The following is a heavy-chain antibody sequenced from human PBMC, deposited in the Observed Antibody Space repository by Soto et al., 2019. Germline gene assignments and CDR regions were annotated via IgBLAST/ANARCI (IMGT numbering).Heavy chain of an antibody. D-gene: IGHD3-10*01. CDR3: AREVQVHTPAFVY. CDR1: GGTFNTYA. V-gene: IGHV1-69*19. Sequence: QVRLVQSGAEMKKPGSSVKVSCQSSGGTFNTYAMNWVRQAPGQGPEWMGDISPMFGAASYAPKFQGRVTITADESTGTSYMQLSSLTSEDTALYFCAREVQVHTPAFVYWGQGTLVTVSS. J-gene: IGHJ4*02. CDR2: ISPMFGAA.